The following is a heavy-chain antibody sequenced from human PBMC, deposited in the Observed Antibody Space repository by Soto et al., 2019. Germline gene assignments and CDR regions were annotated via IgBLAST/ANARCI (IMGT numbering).Heavy chain of an antibody. D-gene: IGHD3-3*01. Sequence: SGTLSLTCPFSGGALSNYYWSWIRPPPGKGLECIGYIHYSGNTKYNPSLKSRVTISADTSKDQFSLKLTSVTAADTAVYYCARGHYDFWSGYFATIDYWGQGTLVTVSS. V-gene: IGHV4-59*08. J-gene: IGHJ4*02. CDR1: GGALSNYY. CDR3: ARGHYDFWSGYFATIDY. CDR2: IHYSGNT.